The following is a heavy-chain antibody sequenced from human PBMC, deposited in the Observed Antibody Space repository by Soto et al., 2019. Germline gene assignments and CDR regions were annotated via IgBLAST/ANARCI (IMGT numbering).Heavy chain of an antibody. CDR1: GFTFSSYA. D-gene: IGHD3-10*01. CDR3: ARDRQYYYGSGTTGYGMDV. J-gene: IGHJ6*02. Sequence: LRLSCAASGFTFSSYAMHWVRQAPGKGLEWVAVISYDGSNKYYADSVKGRFTISRDNSKNTLYLQMNSLRAEDTAVYYCARDRQYYYGSGTTGYGMDVWGQGTTVTVSS. CDR2: ISYDGSNK. V-gene: IGHV3-30-3*01.